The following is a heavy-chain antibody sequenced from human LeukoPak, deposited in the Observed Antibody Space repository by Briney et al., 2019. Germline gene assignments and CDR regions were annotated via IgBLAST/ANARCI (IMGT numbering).Heavy chain of an antibody. D-gene: IGHD3-10*01. J-gene: IGHJ4*02. CDR1: GVSISCVDYY. CDR2: IYYSEST. Sequence: PSVTLSFTCTGSGVSISCVDYYRSWIRQPPGKGLEWIGYIYYSESTYYNPSLKTRVTISVDTSNNQFSLKLSSVTAADTAVYYCARDGGYGSGSLDYWGQGTLVTVSS. V-gene: IGHV4-30-4*01. CDR3: ARDGGYGSGSLDY.